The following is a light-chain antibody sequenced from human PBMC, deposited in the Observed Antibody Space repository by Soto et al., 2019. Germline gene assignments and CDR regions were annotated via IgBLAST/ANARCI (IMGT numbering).Light chain of an antibody. V-gene: IGLV1-40*01. CDR2: SNF. J-gene: IGLJ1*01. CDR3: QSYDSSLSGYV. CDR1: SSNIGAGYD. Sequence: QSVLTQPPSVSGAPGQRVTISCTGSSSNIGAGYDVHWYQQLPGTAPKLLIYSNFNRPSGVPDRFSGSKSGTSASLAITGLQAEDEADFYCQSYDSSLSGYVFGTGTKLNVL.